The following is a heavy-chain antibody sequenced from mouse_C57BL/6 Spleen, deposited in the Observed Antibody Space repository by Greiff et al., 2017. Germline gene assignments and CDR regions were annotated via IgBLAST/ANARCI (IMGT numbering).Heavy chain of an antibody. V-gene: IGHV1-82*01. CDR3: AEDDGYYVLFAY. Sequence: QVQLQQSGPELVKPGASVKISCKASGYAFSSSWMNWVKQRPGKGLEWIGRIYPGDGDTNYNGKFKGKATLTADKSSSTAYMQLSSLTSEDSAVYFCAEDDGYYVLFAYWGQGTLVTVSA. J-gene: IGHJ3*01. D-gene: IGHD2-3*01. CDR2: IYPGDGDT. CDR1: GYAFSSSW.